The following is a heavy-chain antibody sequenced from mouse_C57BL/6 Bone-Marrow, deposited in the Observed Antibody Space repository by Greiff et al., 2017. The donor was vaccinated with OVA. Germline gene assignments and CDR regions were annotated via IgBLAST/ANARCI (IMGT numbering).Heavy chain of an antibody. CDR3: ARDSLSGTDDYAMDY. V-gene: IGHV7-1*01. CDR1: GFTFSDFY. CDR2: SRNKANDYTT. D-gene: IGHD4-1*01. Sequence: DVKLVESGGGLVQSGRSLRLSCAPSGFTFSDFYMEWVRQAPGKGLEWIAASRNKANDYTTEYSASVKGRFIVSRDTSQSILYLQMNALRAEDTAIYYCARDSLSGTDDYAMDYWGQGTSVTVSS. J-gene: IGHJ4*01.